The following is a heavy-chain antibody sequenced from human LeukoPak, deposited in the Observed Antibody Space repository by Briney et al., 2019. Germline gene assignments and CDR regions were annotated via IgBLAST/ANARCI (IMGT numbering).Heavy chain of an antibody. CDR3: ARDDSGQGDY. CDR1: GFTFSSYA. Sequence: GGSLRLSCAASGFTFSSYAMSWVRQAPGKGLEWVGRSKNKANSYITQYAAFVQGRFTISRDDSKNSLYLQINSLKTEDTAVYYCARDDSGQGDYWGQGTLVTVSS. V-gene: IGHV3-72*01. CDR2: SKNKANSYIT. D-gene: IGHD6-19*01. J-gene: IGHJ4*02.